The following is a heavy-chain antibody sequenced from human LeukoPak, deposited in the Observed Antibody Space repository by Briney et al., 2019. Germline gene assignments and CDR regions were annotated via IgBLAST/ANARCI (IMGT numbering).Heavy chain of an antibody. J-gene: IGHJ4*02. CDR1: GYSISSGYY. Sequence: SETLSLTCTVSGYSISSGYYWGWIRQPPGKGLEWIGSIYHSGSTYYNPSLKSRVTISVDTSKNQFSLKLSSVTAADTAVYYCARAIYGDFDYWGQGTLVTVSS. D-gene: IGHD2-21*01. CDR3: ARAIYGDFDY. CDR2: IYHSGST. V-gene: IGHV4-38-2*02.